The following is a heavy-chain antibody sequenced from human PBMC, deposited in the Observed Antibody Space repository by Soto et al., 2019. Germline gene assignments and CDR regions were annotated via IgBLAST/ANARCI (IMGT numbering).Heavy chain of an antibody. CDR3: VRDQDSRGYSVFNL. CDR2: ISNDRTGT. J-gene: IGHJ5*02. V-gene: IGHV3-74*01. Sequence: PGGSLRLSCEASGFSFSSFFMHWVRQGPGKGLKWVSRISNDRTGTTYADTVQGRITVSRDNSKTSVYLQMNRLRPEDTAVYFCVRDQDSRGYSVFNLWGQGP. D-gene: IGHD3-22*01. CDR1: GFSFSSFF.